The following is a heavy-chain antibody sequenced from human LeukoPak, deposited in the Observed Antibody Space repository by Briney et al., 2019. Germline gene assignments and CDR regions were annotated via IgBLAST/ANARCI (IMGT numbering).Heavy chain of an antibody. D-gene: IGHD3-16*01. CDR3: ARDRGSFTFGGVIEANWFDP. J-gene: IGHJ5*02. Sequence: ASVKVSCKASGYTFTGYYMHWVRQAPGQGLEWMGWINPNSGGTNYAQKFQGRVTMTRDTSISTAYMELSRLRSDDTAVYYCARDRGSFTFGGVIEANWFDPWGQETLVTVSS. CDR1: GYTFTGYY. V-gene: IGHV1-2*02. CDR2: INPNSGGT.